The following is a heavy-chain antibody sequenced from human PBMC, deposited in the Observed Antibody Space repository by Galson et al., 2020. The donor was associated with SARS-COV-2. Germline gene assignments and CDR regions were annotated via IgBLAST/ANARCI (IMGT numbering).Heavy chain of an antibody. CDR2: ISYDGSNK. D-gene: IGHD2-15*01. J-gene: IGHJ4*02. CDR3: ARDTITEYYYFDY. CDR1: GFTFSSYA. V-gene: IGHV3-30*04. Sequence: GESLKISCAASGFTFSSYAMHWVRQAPGKGLEWVAVISYDGSNKYYADSVKGRFTISRDNSKNTLYLQMNSLRAEDTAVYYCARDTITEYYYFDYWGQGTLVTVSS.